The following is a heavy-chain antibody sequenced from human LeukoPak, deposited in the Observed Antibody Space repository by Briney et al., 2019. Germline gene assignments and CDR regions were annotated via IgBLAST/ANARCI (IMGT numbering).Heavy chain of an antibody. Sequence: GGSLRLSCAASGFTFSNAWMNWVRQAPGKGLEWVSGISHSGGSTYYADSVKGRFTISRDNSKNTLYLQMNSLRVEDKAEYYCAKYSLFYYNYMDVWGKGTTVTVSS. D-gene: IGHD2-21*01. CDR1: GFTFSNAW. CDR3: AKYSLFYYNYMDV. V-gene: IGHV3-23*01. J-gene: IGHJ6*03. CDR2: ISHSGGST.